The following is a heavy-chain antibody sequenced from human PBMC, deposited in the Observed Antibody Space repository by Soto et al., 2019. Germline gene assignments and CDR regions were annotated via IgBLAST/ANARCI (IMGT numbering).Heavy chain of an antibody. J-gene: IGHJ6*02. Sequence: PASGFTVSSDYMSWVRQAPGKGLEWVSVIYSGGSTYYADSVKGRFTISRDNSKNTLYLQMNSLRAEDTAVYYCARDPGDRHGVSVWGQGTTVTVSS. V-gene: IGHV3-66*01. CDR3: ARDPGDRHGVSV. D-gene: IGHD1-26*01. CDR2: IYSGGST. CDR1: GFTVSSDY.